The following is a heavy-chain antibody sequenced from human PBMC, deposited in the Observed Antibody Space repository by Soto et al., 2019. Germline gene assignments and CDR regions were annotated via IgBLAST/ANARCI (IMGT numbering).Heavy chain of an antibody. D-gene: IGHD1-7*01. Sequence: SETLSLTCTVSGGSISSYDWSWIRQPPGKGLEWIGYIYYSGSTNYNPSLKSRVTISVDTSKNQFSLKLSSVTAADTAVYYCARVGDLGWNYDSYYFDYWGQGTLVTVSS. J-gene: IGHJ4*02. CDR2: IYYSGST. V-gene: IGHV4-59*01. CDR3: ARVGDLGWNYDSYYFDY. CDR1: GGSISSYD.